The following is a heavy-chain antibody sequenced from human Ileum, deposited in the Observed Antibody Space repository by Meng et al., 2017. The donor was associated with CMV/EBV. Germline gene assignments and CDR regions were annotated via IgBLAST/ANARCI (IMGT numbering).Heavy chain of an antibody. CDR3: AREATTSGIYYYYGMDV. CDR2: ISTYNGNT. D-gene: IGHD1-7*01. Sequence: ASVQVSCQASSYTFTNYGISWVRQAPGQGLDWMGWISTYNGNTNYAQKLKGRVTMTTDTSTSTAYMELRSLRSDDTAVYYCAREATTSGIYYYYGMDVWGQGTTVTVSS. CDR1: SYTFTNYG. V-gene: IGHV1-18*01. J-gene: IGHJ6*02.